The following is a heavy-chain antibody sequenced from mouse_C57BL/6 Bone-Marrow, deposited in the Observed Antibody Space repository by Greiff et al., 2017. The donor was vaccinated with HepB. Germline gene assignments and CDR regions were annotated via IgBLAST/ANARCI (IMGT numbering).Heavy chain of an antibody. CDR3: ARITTGWYFDV. CDR2: IDPSDSYT. CDR1: GYTFTSYW. D-gene: IGHD1-1*01. Sequence: QVHVKQPGAELVKPGASVKLSCKASGYTFTSYWMQWVKQRPGQGLEWIGEIDPSDSYTNYNQKFKGKATLTVDTSSSTAYMQLSSLTSEDSAVYYCARITTGWYFDVWGTGTTVTVSS. J-gene: IGHJ1*03. V-gene: IGHV1-50*01.